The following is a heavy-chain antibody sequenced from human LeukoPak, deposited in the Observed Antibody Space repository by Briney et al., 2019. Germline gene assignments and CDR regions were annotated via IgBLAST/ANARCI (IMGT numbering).Heavy chain of an antibody. V-gene: IGHV3-30*18. J-gene: IGHJ3*02. CDR1: GFTFSSYG. D-gene: IGHD6-13*01. CDR3: AKDRGRADYSSSWYIFDAFDI. CDR2: ISYDGSNK. Sequence: GGSLRLSCAASGFTFSSYGMHWVRQAPGKGLEWVAVISYDGSNKYYADSVKGRFTISRDNSKNTLYLQMNSLRAEDTAVYYCAKDRGRADYSSSWYIFDAFDIWGQGTMVTVSS.